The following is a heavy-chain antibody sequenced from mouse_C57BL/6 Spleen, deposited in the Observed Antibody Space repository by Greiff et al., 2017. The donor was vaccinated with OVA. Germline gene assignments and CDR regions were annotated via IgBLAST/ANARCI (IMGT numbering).Heavy chain of an antibody. CDR3: ARSGENYYGYAMDY. V-gene: IGHV1-64*01. CDR2: IHPNSGST. CDR1: GFTFTSYW. Sequence: VQLQQSGAELVKPGASVKLSCKASGFTFTSYWMHWVKQRPGQGLEWIGMIHPNSGSTNYNEKFKSKATLTVDKSSSTAYMQLSSLTSEDSAVYYCARSGENYYGYAMDYWGQGTSVTVSS. J-gene: IGHJ4*01. D-gene: IGHD1-1*01.